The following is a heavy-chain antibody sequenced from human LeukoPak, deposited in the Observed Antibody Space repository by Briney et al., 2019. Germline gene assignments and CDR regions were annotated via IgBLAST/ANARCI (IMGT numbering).Heavy chain of an antibody. J-gene: IGHJ4*02. Sequence: GGSLRLSCAASGFTFSSYWMSWVRQAPGKGLEWVANIKQGGSEKYYVDSVKGRFTISRDNAKNSLYLQMNSLRAEDTAVYYCARDPHYYGSGSYYNPLFYWGQGTLVTVSS. D-gene: IGHD3-10*01. CDR3: ARDPHYYGSGSYYNPLFY. CDR2: IKQGGSEK. V-gene: IGHV3-7*01. CDR1: GFTFSSYW.